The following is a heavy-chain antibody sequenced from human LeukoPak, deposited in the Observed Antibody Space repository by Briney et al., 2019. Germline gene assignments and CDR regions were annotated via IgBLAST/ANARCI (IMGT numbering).Heavy chain of an antibody. J-gene: IGHJ4*02. Sequence: GGSLRLSCVASGFTFSSYGMNWVRQAPGKGLEWVSLMSGSGARTYYADSVKGRFTISRDNSKNTLYLHMNSLRAEDTAVYYCAKGYYYDNSGESYDYWGQGTLVTVSS. CDR1: GFTFSSYG. CDR2: MSGSGART. V-gene: IGHV3-23*01. D-gene: IGHD3-22*01. CDR3: AKGYYYDNSGESYDY.